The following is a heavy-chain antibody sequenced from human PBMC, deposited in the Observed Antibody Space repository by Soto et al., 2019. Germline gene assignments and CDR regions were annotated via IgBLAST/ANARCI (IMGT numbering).Heavy chain of an antibody. CDR2: ISGGDGST. CDR3: AKVGGTSHPPTPVDC. CDR1: GFTFSSYA. Sequence: EVQLLESGGGLVQPGGSLRLSCAASGFTFSSYAMSWVRQAPGKGLEWVSTISGGDGSTYYADSVKGRFTISRDNSKNTLYLQMNSLRADDTAVYYCAKVGGTSHPPTPVDCWRQGTLVTVSS. V-gene: IGHV3-23*01. J-gene: IGHJ4*02. D-gene: IGHD6-25*01.